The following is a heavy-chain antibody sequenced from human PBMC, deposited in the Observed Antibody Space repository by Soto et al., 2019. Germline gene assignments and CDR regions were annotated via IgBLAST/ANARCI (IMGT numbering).Heavy chain of an antibody. Sequence: ASVKVSCKVSGYTLTELSMHWVRQAPGKGLEWMGGFDPEDGETIYAQKFQGRVTMTEDTSTDTAYMELSSLRSEDTAVYYCATDPDILTGSHAFDIWGQGTMVTVSS. CDR2: FDPEDGET. J-gene: IGHJ3*02. CDR3: ATDPDILTGSHAFDI. CDR1: GYTLTELS. V-gene: IGHV1-24*01. D-gene: IGHD3-9*01.